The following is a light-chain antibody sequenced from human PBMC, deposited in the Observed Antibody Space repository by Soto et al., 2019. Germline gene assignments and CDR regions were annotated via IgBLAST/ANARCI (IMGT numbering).Light chain of an antibody. CDR1: QNVARY. J-gene: IGKJ2*02. V-gene: IGKV3-11*01. CDR3: QQRGKWPST. Sequence: EIVLTQSPGTLSLSPGERATLSCRASQNVARYVAWYQQKVGQAPRLLIYDAYTRATGVGARFTGSGSATDFSLTITSLEPEDFAVYYCQQRGKWPSTFGPGTKVDIK. CDR2: DAY.